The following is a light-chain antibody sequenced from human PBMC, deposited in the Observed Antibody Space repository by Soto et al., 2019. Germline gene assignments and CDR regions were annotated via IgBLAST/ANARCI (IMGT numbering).Light chain of an antibody. CDR2: SAS. CDR1: QSISTE. J-gene: IGKJ2*01. Sequence: EIVMTQSPATLSVSPGERATLSCRASQSISTELAWYQQKPGQPPRLLIYSASTRATGVPARLTGSGSGSEFTLTISWLQSEDFAVYYCQQGHNWPLTFGQGTRLEI. CDR3: QQGHNWPLT. V-gene: IGKV3-15*01.